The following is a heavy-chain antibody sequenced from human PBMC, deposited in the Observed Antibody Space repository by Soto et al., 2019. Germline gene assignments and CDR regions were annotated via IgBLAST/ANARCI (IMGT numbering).Heavy chain of an antibody. CDR3: ARDRLVVVTATDYYYYGMAV. V-gene: IGHV1-69*01. J-gene: IGHJ6*02. CDR2: IIPIFGTA. Sequence: QVQLVQSGAEVKKPGSSVKVSCKASGGTFSSYAISWVRQAPGQGLAWMGGIIPIFGTANYAQKFQGRVTITADESTSTAYMELSSLRSEDTAVHYCARDRLVVVTATDYYYYGMAVWGQGTTVTVSS. D-gene: IGHD2-21*02. CDR1: GGTFSSYA.